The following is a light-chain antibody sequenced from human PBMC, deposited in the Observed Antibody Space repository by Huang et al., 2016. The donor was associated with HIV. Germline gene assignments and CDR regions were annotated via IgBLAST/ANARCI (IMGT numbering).Light chain of an antibody. Sequence: DIQMTQSPSSVSASVGDRVTITCRASQGISNWLAWYQQKPGKAPTLLIYAASNLQSGAPSRFSGSGSGTFFTLTISSLQPEDSATYYCQQANSFPELSFGGGTRVEI. CDR2: AAS. CDR3: QQANSFPELS. V-gene: IGKV1-12*01. J-gene: IGKJ4*01. CDR1: QGISNW.